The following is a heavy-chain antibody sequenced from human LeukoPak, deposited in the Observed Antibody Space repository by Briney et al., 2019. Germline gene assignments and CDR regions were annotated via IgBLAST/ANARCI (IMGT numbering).Heavy chain of an antibody. D-gene: IGHD2-15*01. J-gene: IGHJ3*02. V-gene: IGHV3-66*01. Sequence: GGSLRLSCAASGFTFSDYWMGWVRQAPGRGLEWVSVIYSGGSTYYADSVKGRFSISRDKSKNTLYLQMNSLRAEDTALYYCAREMYCSGGSCYGDAFDIWGQGTMVTVSS. CDR1: GFTFSDYW. CDR3: AREMYCSGGSCYGDAFDI. CDR2: IYSGGST.